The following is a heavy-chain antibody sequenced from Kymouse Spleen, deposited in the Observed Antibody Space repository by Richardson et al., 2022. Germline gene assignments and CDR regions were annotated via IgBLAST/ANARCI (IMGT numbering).Heavy chain of an antibody. CDR1: GGSISSYY. CDR3: ARDHWFGEFPDAFDI. Sequence: QVQLQESGPGLVKPSETLSLTCTVSGGSISSYYWSWIRQPPGKGLEWIGYIYYSGSTNYNPSLKSRVTISVDTSKNQFSLKLSSVTAADTAVYYCARDHWFGEFPDAFDIWGQGTMVTVSS. J-gene: IGHJ3*02. CDR2: IYYSGST. D-gene: IGHD3-10*01. V-gene: IGHV4-59*01.